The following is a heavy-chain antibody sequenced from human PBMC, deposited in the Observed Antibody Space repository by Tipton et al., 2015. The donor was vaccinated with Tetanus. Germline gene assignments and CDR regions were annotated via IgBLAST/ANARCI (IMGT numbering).Heavy chain of an antibody. CDR2: ISWNSVTV. V-gene: IGHV3-9*01. J-gene: IGHJ3*02. D-gene: IGHD3-16*01. Sequence: SLRLSCAASGFKFDDHAMHWVRQAPGKGLEWVAGISWNSVTVGYVDSVQGRFTISRDNAKNALYLEMSGLTAEDRALYYWAKGAYSVHGPFDIRGQGTMVAVSS. CDR1: GFKFDDHA. CDR3: AKGAYSVHGPFDI.